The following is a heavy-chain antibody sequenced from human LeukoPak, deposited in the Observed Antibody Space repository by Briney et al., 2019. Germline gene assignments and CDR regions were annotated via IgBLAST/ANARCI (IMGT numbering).Heavy chain of an antibody. V-gene: IGHV3-23*01. CDR2: ISGSGGST. CDR1: GFTFSSYA. D-gene: IGHD6-19*01. Sequence: PGGSLRLSCAASGFTFSSYAMSWVRQAPGKGLECVSAISGSGGSTYYADSVKGRFTISRDNSKNTLYLQMNSLRAEDTAVYYCAKDQDSSGWYAPLDYWGQGTLVTVSS. J-gene: IGHJ4*02. CDR3: AKDQDSSGWYAPLDY.